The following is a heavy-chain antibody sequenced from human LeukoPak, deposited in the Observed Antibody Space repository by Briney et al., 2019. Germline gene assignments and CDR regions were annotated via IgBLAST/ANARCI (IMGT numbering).Heavy chain of an antibody. CDR1: GGSFSGYY. CDR2: INHSGST. V-gene: IGHV4-34*01. Sequence: PSETLSLTCAVYGGSFSGYYWSWIRQPPRKGLEWIGEINHSGSTNYNPSLKSRVTISVDTSKNQFSLKLSSVTAADTAVYYCASRYSSSWDENWFDPWGQGTLVTVSS. D-gene: IGHD6-13*01. CDR3: ASRYSSSWDENWFDP. J-gene: IGHJ5*02.